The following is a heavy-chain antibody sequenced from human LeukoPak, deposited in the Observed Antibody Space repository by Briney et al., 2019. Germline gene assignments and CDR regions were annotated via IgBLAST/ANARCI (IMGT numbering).Heavy chain of an antibody. V-gene: IGHV4-4*07. CDR3: ARGRYCSADICSGGDAFDI. J-gene: IGHJ3*02. Sequence: PSETLSLTCTVSGGSVNNYYWSWVRQPAGKGLEWIGRIYTRGSTNYNPSLKSRVTMSVDTSKNQFSLKLSSVTAADTAVYYCARGRYCSADICSGGDAFDIWGQGTMVSVSS. CDR1: GGSVNNYY. D-gene: IGHD2-15*01. CDR2: IYTRGST.